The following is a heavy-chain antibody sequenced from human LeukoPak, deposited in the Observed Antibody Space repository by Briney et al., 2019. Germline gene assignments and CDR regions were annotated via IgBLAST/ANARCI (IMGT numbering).Heavy chain of an antibody. D-gene: IGHD1-26*01. CDR1: GFTFSNAW. CDR3: TTKWEPYYFDY. CDR2: ITGKTDGGTT. J-gene: IGHJ4*02. V-gene: IGHV3-15*01. Sequence: GGSLRLSCAASGFTFSNAWMSWVRQAPGKGLEWVGRITGKTDGGTTDYAAPVKGRFTISRDDSKNTLYLQMNSLKTEDTAVYFCTTKWEPYYFDYWGQGTLVTVSS.